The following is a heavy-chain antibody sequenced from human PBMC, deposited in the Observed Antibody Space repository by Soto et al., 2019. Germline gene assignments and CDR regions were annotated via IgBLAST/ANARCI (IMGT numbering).Heavy chain of an antibody. Sequence: EVQLVESGGGLVKPGGSLRLSCAASGFTFSSYSMNWVRQAPGKGPEWVSSISSSSSYIYYAGSVKGRFTISRDNAKNSLYLQMNSLRAEDTAVYYCARDLYSSSARYFDYWGQGTRVTVSS. D-gene: IGHD6-6*01. V-gene: IGHV3-21*01. CDR1: GFTFSSYS. CDR3: ARDLYSSSARYFDY. J-gene: IGHJ4*02. CDR2: ISSSSSYI.